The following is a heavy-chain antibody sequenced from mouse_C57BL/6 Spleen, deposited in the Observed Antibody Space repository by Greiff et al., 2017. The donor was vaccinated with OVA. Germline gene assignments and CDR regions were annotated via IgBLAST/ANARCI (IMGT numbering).Heavy chain of an antibody. V-gene: IGHV10-1*01. CDR3: VRRSLPHPYYAMDY. D-gene: IGHD6-2*01. CDR2: IRSKSNNYAT. J-gene: IGHJ4*01. CDR1: GFSFNTYA. Sequence: EVHLVESGGGLVQPKGSLKLSCAASGFSFNTYAMNWVRQAPGKGLEWVARIRSKSNNYATYYADSVKDRFTISRDDSESMLYLQMNNLKTEDTAMYYCVRRSLPHPYYAMDYWGQGTSVTVSS.